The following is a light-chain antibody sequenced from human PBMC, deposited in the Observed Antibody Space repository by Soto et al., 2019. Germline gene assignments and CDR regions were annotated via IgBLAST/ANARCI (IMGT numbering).Light chain of an antibody. CDR2: DAS. Sequence: DIPLIWTCSTPCPHLLPGDTVYCRPSQSVSSWLAWYQQKPGRAPPLLISDASTLESGVPSRFSGSGSGTDFTLTITSLQPDDFAAYYCQQYNTYSSFTFGRGTKVDIK. CDR1: QSVSSW. J-gene: IGKJ4*01. V-gene: IGKV1-5*01. CDR3: QQYNTYSSFT.